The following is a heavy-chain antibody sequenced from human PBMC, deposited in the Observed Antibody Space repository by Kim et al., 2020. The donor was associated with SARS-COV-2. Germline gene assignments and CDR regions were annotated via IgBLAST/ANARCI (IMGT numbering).Heavy chain of an antibody. CDR3: AKDYYHHNQYYYYGMDV. Sequence: GGSLRLSCAASGFTFSSYGMHWVRQAPGKGLEWVAVISYDGSNKFYADSVKGRFTISRDNSKNTLYLQINSLRAEDTAMYYCAKDYYHHNQYYYYGMDVWGQGTTVTVSS. D-gene: IGHD3-22*01. V-gene: IGHV3-30*18. J-gene: IGHJ6*02. CDR1: GFTFSSYG. CDR2: ISYDGSNK.